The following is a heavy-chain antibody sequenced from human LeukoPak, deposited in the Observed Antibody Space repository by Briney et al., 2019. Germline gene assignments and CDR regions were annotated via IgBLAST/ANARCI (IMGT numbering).Heavy chain of an antibody. CDR3: AHSISYGSGSLDY. J-gene: IGHJ4*02. Sequence: ASVKVSCTASGGTFSSYAISWVRQAPGQGLGWMGRIIPILGIANYAQKFQGRVTITADKSTSTAYMELSSLRSEDTAVYYCAHSISYGSGSLDYWGQGTLVTVSS. D-gene: IGHD3-10*01. CDR2: IIPILGIA. V-gene: IGHV1-69*04. CDR1: GGTFSSYA.